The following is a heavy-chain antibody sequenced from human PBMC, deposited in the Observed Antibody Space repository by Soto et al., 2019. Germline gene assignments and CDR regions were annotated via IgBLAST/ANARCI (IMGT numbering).Heavy chain of an antibody. CDR1: GFTFSSYS. D-gene: IGHD3-10*01. CDR2: ISSSSSYI. CDR3: ASDNDDEKERYYGSGSSSP. J-gene: IGHJ5*02. Sequence: GGSLRLSCAASGFTFSSYSMNWVRQAPGKGLEWVSSISSSSSYIYYADSVKGRFTISRDNAKNSLYLQMNSLRAEDTAVYYCASDNDDEKERYYGSGSSSPWGQRTLVTVSS. V-gene: IGHV3-21*04.